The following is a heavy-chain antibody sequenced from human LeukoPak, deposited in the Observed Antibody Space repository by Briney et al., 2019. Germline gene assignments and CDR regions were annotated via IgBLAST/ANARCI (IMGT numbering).Heavy chain of an antibody. J-gene: IGHJ6*02. CDR3: AKSQTMGYYYDSSGYYYVGYGMDV. V-gene: IGHV3-23*01. Sequence: GGSLRLSCAASGFTFSSYAMSWVRQAPGKGLEWVSAISGSGGSTYYADSMKGRFTISRDNSKNMLYLQMNSLRAEDTAVYYCAKSQTMGYYYDSSGYYYVGYGMDVWGQGTTVTVSS. CDR2: ISGSGGST. CDR1: GFTFSSYA. D-gene: IGHD3-22*01.